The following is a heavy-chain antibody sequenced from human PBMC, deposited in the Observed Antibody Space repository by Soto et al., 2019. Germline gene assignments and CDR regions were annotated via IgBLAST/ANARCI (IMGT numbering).Heavy chain of an antibody. Sequence: QVQVVESGGGVVQPGRSLRLSCAASEFSFSSYGMHWVRQAPGKGLDWMAGISYDGSNKYYVDSVRGRFTISRDNSKNALYLQMNSLRAEDTAVYYCAKDTYYHDSSGYYVFDYWGQGTLVTVSS. CDR1: EFSFSSYG. CDR2: ISYDGSNK. V-gene: IGHV3-30*18. J-gene: IGHJ4*02. D-gene: IGHD3-22*01. CDR3: AKDTYYHDSSGYYVFDY.